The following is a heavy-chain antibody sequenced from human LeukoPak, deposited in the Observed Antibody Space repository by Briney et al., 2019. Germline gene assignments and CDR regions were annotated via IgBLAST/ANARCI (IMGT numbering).Heavy chain of an antibody. CDR1: GFTFSSYW. J-gene: IGHJ4*02. D-gene: IGHD3-10*01. Sequence: PGGSLRLSCAASGFTFSSYWVSWVRQAPGKGLEWVANIKQDGSEKNYVGSVKGRFTISRDNAKSSLFLQMNSLRGEDTAVYYCASLGPRGGWGQGTLVTVSS. CDR2: IKQDGSEK. V-gene: IGHV3-7*03. CDR3: ASLGPRGG.